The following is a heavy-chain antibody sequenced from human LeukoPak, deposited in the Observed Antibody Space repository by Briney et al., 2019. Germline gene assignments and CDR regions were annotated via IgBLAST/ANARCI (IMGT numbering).Heavy chain of an antibody. D-gene: IGHD3-22*01. V-gene: IGHV3-23*01. Sequence: GGSLRLSCAASGFTFSSYAMSWVRQAPGKGLEWVSAISGSGGSTYYADSVKGRFTTSRDNSKNTLYLQMNSLRAEDTAVYYCAKDRTTSGYYYDSSGSELDYWGQGTLVTVSS. J-gene: IGHJ4*02. CDR1: GFTFSSYA. CDR2: ISGSGGST. CDR3: AKDRTTSGYYYDSSGSELDY.